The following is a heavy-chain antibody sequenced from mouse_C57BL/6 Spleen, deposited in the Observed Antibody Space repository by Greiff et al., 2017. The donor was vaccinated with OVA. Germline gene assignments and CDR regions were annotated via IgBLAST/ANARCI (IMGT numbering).Heavy chain of an antibody. CDR2: IDPSDSYT. D-gene: IGHD2-4*01. CDR3: ARRVYDYDVAWFAY. CDR1: GYTFTSYW. Sequence: QVQLQQPGAELVKPGASVKLSCKASGYTFTSYWMQWVKQRPGQGLEWIGEIDPSDSYTNYNQKFKGKATLTVDTSSSTAYMQLSSLTSEDSAVYYCARRVYDYDVAWFAYWGQGTLVTVSA. J-gene: IGHJ3*01. V-gene: IGHV1-50*01.